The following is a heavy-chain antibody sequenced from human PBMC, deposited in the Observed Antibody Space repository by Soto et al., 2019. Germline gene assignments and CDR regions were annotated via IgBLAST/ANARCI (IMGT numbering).Heavy chain of an antibody. Sequence: EVQLVESGGALVQTGGSLRLSCAASGFTLSAYWMSWVRQAPGKGLEWVANIKQAGSEKYYVDSVNGRFIISRDDAKNSLFLEVNILRVDDTSLYFCAREKRANGYFDSWGQGTLVTVPS. J-gene: IGHJ4*02. CDR2: IKQAGSEK. CDR3: AREKRANGYFDS. V-gene: IGHV3-7*01. CDR1: GFTLSAYW. D-gene: IGHD6-25*01.